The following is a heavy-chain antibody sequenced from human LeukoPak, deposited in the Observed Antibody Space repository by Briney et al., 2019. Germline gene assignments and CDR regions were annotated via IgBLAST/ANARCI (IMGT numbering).Heavy chain of an antibody. CDR2: ISYDGSNK. Sequence: GRSLRLSCTASGFTFSSYAMHWVRQAPGKGLEWVAVISYDGSNKYYADSVKGRFTISRDNSKNTLYLQMNSLRAEDTAAYYCARPPPTVTLYYFDYWGQGTLVTVSS. V-gene: IGHV3-30*04. CDR1: GFTFSSYA. CDR3: ARPPPTVTLYYFDY. D-gene: IGHD4-11*01. J-gene: IGHJ4*02.